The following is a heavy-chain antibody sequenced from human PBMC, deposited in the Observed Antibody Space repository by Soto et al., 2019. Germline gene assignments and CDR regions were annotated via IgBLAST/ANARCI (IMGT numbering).Heavy chain of an antibody. J-gene: IGHJ6*03. CDR3: AKLYGPNYYYYYMDV. V-gene: IGHV3-23*01. D-gene: IGHD3-10*01. CDR1: GFTFSSYA. CDR2: ISGSGGST. Sequence: EVQLLESGGGLVQPGGSLRLSCAASGFTFSSYAMSWVRQAPGKGLEWVSAISGSGGSTYYADSVKGRFTISRDNSKNTLYLQMNSLRAEDTAVCYCAKLYGPNYYYYYMDVWGKGTTVTVSS.